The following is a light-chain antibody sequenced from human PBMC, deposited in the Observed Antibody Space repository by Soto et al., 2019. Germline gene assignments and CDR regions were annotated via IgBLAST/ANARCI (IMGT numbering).Light chain of an antibody. Sequence: EIELTQSPATLSLSPGERVTLSCRASQSISSYLAWYQQKPGKAPRLLIYDASNRATGIPARFSGSGSGTDFTLTISSLEPEDFAVYYCQQRSSWLWTFGRGTKVEIK. J-gene: IGKJ1*01. CDR2: DAS. CDR1: QSISSY. V-gene: IGKV3-11*01. CDR3: QQRSSWLWT.